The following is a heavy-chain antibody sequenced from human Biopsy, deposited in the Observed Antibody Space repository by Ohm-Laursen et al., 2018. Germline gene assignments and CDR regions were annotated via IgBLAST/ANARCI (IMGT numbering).Heavy chain of an antibody. J-gene: IGHJ4*02. CDR1: GDSVSSGSFY. Sequence: GTLSLTCPVSGDSVSSGSFYWTWIRQPPGQGLEYIGYIYDRGSTANYNPSLESRVTMSVDMPKNQFSLKLSSATAADTAIYYCARGMRSSGWPYFDSWDQGTLVTVSS. D-gene: IGHD6-19*01. CDR2: IYDRGSTA. CDR3: ARGMRSSGWPYFDS. V-gene: IGHV4-61*01.